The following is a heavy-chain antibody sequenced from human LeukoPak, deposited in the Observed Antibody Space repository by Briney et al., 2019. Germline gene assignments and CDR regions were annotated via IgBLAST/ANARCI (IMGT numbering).Heavy chain of an antibody. V-gene: IGHV3-11*01. CDR2: ISSSGSTI. Sequence: GGSLRLSCAASGFTFSDYYMSWIRQAPGKGLEWVSYISSSGSTIYYADSVKGRFTISRDNAKNSLYLQMNSLKTEDTAVYYCTSEYSSSWYSALKPGGADYWGQGTLVTVSS. J-gene: IGHJ4*02. CDR3: TSEYSSSWYSALKPGGADY. CDR1: GFTFSDYY. D-gene: IGHD6-13*01.